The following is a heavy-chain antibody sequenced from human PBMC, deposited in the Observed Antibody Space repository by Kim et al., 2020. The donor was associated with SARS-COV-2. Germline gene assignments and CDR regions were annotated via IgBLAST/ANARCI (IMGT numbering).Heavy chain of an antibody. CDR3: ARDQVVTSYAFDI. V-gene: IGHV3-11*05. J-gene: IGHJ3*02. D-gene: IGHD2-21*02. CDR1: GFTFSDYY. Sequence: GGSLRLSCAASGFTFSDYYMSWIRQAPGKGLEWVSYISSSSSYTNYADSVKGRFTISRDNAKNSLYLQMNSLRAEDTAVYYCARDQVVTSYAFDIWGQGTMVTVSS. CDR2: ISSSSSYT.